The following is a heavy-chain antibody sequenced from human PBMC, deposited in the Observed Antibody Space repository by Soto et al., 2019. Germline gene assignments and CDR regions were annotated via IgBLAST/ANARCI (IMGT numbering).Heavy chain of an antibody. V-gene: IGHV3-30*03. Sequence: QVQLVESGGGVVQPGRSLRLSCAASGFNFRTYGIHWVRQAPGKGLEWVALISKDGSHSYYAHSVKGRFTTSRDNSQNKAFLQVNSLRADDTAVYFCARGTDYADLGNAEYFHPWGQGTLVTVS. CDR3: ARGTDYADLGNAEYFHP. CDR2: ISKDGSHS. D-gene: IGHD4-17*01. J-gene: IGHJ1*01. CDR1: GFNFRTYG.